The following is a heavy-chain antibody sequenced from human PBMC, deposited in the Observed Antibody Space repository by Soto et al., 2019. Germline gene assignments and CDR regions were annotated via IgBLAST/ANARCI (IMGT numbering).Heavy chain of an antibody. CDR2: ISYDGNNK. V-gene: IGHV3-30*18. D-gene: IGHD5-18*01. CDR1: GFTFSTYG. CDR3: AKDLDSGYSYSPPSGY. Sequence: QVQLVESGGGVVQPGRSLRLSCAASGFTFSTYGMHWVRQAPGKGLEWVAVISYDGNNKYYADSVKGRFTISRDNSKNMLYLQMNSLRAEDTAVYYCAKDLDSGYSYSPPSGYWGQGTLVTVSS. J-gene: IGHJ4*02.